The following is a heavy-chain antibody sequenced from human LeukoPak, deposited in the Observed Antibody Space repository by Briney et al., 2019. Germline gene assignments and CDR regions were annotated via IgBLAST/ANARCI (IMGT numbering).Heavy chain of an antibody. CDR1: GYTFTGYY. J-gene: IGHJ4*02. D-gene: IGHD2-15*01. CDR2: INPNSGGT. V-gene: IGHV1-2*02. CDR3: ASDDCSGGSRYATIPLY. Sequence: ASVKVSCKASGYTFTGYYMHWVRQAPGQGLEWMGWINPNSGGTNYAQKFQGRVTMTRDTSISTAYMELSRLRSDDTAVYYCASDDCSGGSRYATIPLYWGQGTLVTVSS.